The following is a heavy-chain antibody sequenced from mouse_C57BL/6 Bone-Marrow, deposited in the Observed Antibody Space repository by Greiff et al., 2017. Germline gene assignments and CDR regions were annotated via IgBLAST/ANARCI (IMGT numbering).Heavy chain of an antibody. CDR1: GFSFNTYA. V-gene: IGHV10-1*01. J-gene: IGHJ4*01. Sequence: EVKLVESGGGLVQPKGSLKLSCAASGFSFNTYAMNWVRQAPGKGLEWVARIRNKSNNYATYYADSVKDRFTISRDDSESMLYLQMNNLKTEDTAMYYCVRQITTVVNDAMDYWGQGTSVTVSS. D-gene: IGHD1-1*01. CDR3: VRQITTVVNDAMDY. CDR2: IRNKSNNYAT.